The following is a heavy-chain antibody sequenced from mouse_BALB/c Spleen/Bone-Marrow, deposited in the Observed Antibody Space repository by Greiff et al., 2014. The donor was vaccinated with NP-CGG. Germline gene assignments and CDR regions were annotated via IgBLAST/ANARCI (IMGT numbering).Heavy chain of an antibody. CDR3: ARRLRYYAMDY. D-gene: IGHD2-2*01. CDR2: IWSGGST. J-gene: IGHJ4*01. CDR1: GFSLTSYG. Sequence: VHLVESGPGLVQPSQSLSITCTVSGFSLTSYGVHWVRQSPGKGLEWLGVIWSGGSTDYNAAFISRLSISKDNSKSQVFFKMNSLQANDAAIYYCARRLRYYAMDYWGQGTSVTVSS. V-gene: IGHV2-2*02.